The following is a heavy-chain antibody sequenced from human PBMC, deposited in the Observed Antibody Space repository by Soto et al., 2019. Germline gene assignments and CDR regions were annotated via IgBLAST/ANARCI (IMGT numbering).Heavy chain of an antibody. CDR1: GFTFSSYW. V-gene: IGHV3-74*01. Sequence: PGGSLRLSCAASGFTFSSYWMHWVRQAPGKGLVWVSRINSDGSSTSYADSVKGRFTISRDNAKNTLYLQMNSLRAEDTAVYYCAREPEYCSSTSCYRGHWFDPWGQGTLVTVSS. J-gene: IGHJ5*02. CDR3: AREPEYCSSTSCYRGHWFDP. CDR2: INSDGSST. D-gene: IGHD2-2*01.